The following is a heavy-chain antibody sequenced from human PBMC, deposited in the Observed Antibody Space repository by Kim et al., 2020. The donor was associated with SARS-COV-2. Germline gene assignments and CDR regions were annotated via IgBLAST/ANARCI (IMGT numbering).Heavy chain of an antibody. D-gene: IGHD3-22*01. CDR2: INHSGST. J-gene: IGHJ5*02. CDR1: GGSFSGYY. CDR3: ARVSRQITMIVRNWFDP. Sequence: SETLSLTCAVYGGSFSGYYWSWIRQPPGKGLEWIGEINHSGSTNYNPSLKSRVTISVDTSKNQFSLKLSSVTAADTAVYYCARVSRQITMIVRNWFDPWGQGTLVTVSS. V-gene: IGHV4-34*01.